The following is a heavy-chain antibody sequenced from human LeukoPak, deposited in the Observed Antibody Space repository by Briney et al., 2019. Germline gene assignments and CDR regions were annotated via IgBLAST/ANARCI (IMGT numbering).Heavy chain of an antibody. CDR2: INPNSGGT. J-gene: IGHJ4*02. CDR1: GYTFTGYY. CDR3: ERGKSPYYFDY. Sequence: ASVKVSYKASGYTFTGYYIHWVRQAPGQGLEWMGWINPNSGGTNYAQNFQGRVTMTRDTSISTAYMELSGLRSDDTAIYYCERGKSPYYFDYWGQGTLVTVSS. V-gene: IGHV1-2*02.